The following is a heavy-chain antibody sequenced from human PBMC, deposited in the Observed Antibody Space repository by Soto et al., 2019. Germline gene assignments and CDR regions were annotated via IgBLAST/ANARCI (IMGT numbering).Heavy chain of an antibody. CDR3: ARGSNNFDY. V-gene: IGHV3-74*01. D-gene: IGHD4-4*01. Sequence: EVQLVGSGGGLVQPGGSLRLSCAASGFPFSPFWMHWVRQVPGKVPVRVSRINSDGNSTSYADSVKGRFTISRDNAKNTGQLQMKRLRAEDTAVYYCARGSNNFDYLGQGTLVTVSS. J-gene: IGHJ4*02. CDR2: INSDGNST. CDR1: GFPFSPFW.